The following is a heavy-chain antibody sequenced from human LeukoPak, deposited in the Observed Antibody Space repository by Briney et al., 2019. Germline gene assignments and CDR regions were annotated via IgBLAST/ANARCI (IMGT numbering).Heavy chain of an antibody. CDR1: GFTFSSYG. Sequence: GGSLRLSCAASGFTFSSYGMHWVRQAPGKGLEWVAVISYDGSNKYYADSVKGRFTISRDNSKTTLYLQMNSLRAEDTAVYYCAKDWTTLRARGYFDYWGQGTLVTVSS. J-gene: IGHJ4*02. D-gene: IGHD3/OR15-3a*01. CDR2: ISYDGSNK. CDR3: AKDWTTLRARGYFDY. V-gene: IGHV3-30*18.